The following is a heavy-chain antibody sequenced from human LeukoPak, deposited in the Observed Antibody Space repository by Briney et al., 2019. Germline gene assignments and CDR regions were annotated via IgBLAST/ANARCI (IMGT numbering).Heavy chain of an antibody. Sequence: ASVKVSCKASGYTFTSYGISWVRQAPGQGLEWMGWISAYNGNTNYAQKLQGRVTMTTDTSTSTAYMELRGLRSDDTAVYYCAIAATRDNYYYYGMDVWGKGTTVTVSS. J-gene: IGHJ6*04. V-gene: IGHV1-18*04. D-gene: IGHD1/OR15-1a*01. CDR3: AIAATRDNYYYYGMDV. CDR1: GYTFTSYG. CDR2: ISAYNGNT.